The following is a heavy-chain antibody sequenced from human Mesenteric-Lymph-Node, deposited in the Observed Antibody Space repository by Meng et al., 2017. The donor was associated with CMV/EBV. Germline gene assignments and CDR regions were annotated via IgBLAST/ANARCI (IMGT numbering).Heavy chain of an antibody. Sequence: GESLKISCAASGFTFSSYSMNWVRQAPGKGLEWVSSISSSSSYIYYADSVKGRFTISRDNAKNSLYLQMNSLRAEDTAVYYCARDEAPVIPGGWLFALVHYYYGMDVWGQGTTVTVSS. J-gene: IGHJ6*02. CDR1: GFTFSSYS. CDR2: ISSSSSYI. D-gene: IGHD3-22*01. V-gene: IGHV3-21*01. CDR3: ARDEAPVIPGGWLFALVHYYYGMDV.